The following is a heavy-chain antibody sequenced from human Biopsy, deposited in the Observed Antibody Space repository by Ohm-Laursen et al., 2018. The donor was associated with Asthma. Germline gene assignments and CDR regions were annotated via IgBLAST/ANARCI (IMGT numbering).Heavy chain of an antibody. CDR2: INAGNGNT. CDR1: GYTFISYA. J-gene: IGHJ3*02. Sequence: VASVKVSCKASGYTFISYAIHWVRQAPGQRLEWMGWINAGNGNTKYSQKFQGRVTITRDTSASTAYMLLSSLRSEDTAVYYCARTYYDFLTRQVNDAFDIWGQGTMVTVSS. D-gene: IGHD3-9*01. CDR3: ARTYYDFLTRQVNDAFDI. V-gene: IGHV1-3*01.